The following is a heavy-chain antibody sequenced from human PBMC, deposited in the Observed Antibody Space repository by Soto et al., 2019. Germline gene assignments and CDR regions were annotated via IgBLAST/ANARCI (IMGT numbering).Heavy chain of an antibody. J-gene: IGHJ5*02. V-gene: IGHV1-69*12. CDR1: GGTFSSYA. CDR2: IIPIFGTA. Sequence: QVQLVQSGAEVKKPGSSVKVSCKASGGTFSSYAISWVRQAPGQGLEWIGEIIPIFGTANCAQKFQGRVTITADESTSTAYMELSSLRSEDTAVYYCARDRGPSSGYYPYWFDPWGQGTLVTVSS. D-gene: IGHD3-22*01. CDR3: ARDRGPSSGYYPYWFDP.